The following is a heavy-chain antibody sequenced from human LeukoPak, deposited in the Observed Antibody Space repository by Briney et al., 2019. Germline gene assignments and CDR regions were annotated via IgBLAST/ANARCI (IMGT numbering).Heavy chain of an antibody. Sequence: ASVKVSXKASGYTFTGYYMHWVRQAPGQGLEWMGRINPNSGGTNYAQKFQGRVTMTRDTSISTAYMELSRLRSDDTAVYYCARDRVNYYDSSGYPAWGQGTLVTVSS. J-gene: IGHJ4*02. CDR2: INPNSGGT. CDR3: ARDRVNYYDSSGYPA. V-gene: IGHV1-2*06. D-gene: IGHD3-22*01. CDR1: GYTFTGYY.